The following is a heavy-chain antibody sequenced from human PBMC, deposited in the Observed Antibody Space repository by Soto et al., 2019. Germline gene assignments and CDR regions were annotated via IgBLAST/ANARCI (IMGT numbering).Heavy chain of an antibody. CDR2: IKSKTDGGTT. CDR3: TTGGEFTVTTDVSDYYYYYGMDV. J-gene: IGHJ6*02. CDR1: GFTFSNAW. V-gene: IGHV3-15*07. Sequence: GGSLRLSCAASGFTFSNAWMNWVRQAPGKGLEWVGRIKSKTDGGTTDYAAPVKGRFTISREDSKNTRYLQMNSLKTEDTAVYYCTTGGEFTVTTDVSDYYYYYGMDVWGQGTTVTVSS. D-gene: IGHD4-17*01.